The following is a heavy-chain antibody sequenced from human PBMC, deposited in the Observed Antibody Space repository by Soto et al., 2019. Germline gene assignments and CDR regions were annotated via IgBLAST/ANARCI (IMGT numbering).Heavy chain of an antibody. J-gene: IGHJ4*02. CDR2: IYHTGST. V-gene: IGHV4-30-2*01. Sequence: VQLQKPGSGLVKPSQTLSLPCPVSGDPISSGGYSGTWIRQPPRQGLEWIGYIYHTGSTSYSPSLKSRVTMSVDKSKNQFSLSLNSVTAADTAIYYCARAHYGPSGYYFDSWGQGALFTVSS. D-gene: IGHD3-22*01. CDR3: ARAHYGPSGYYFDS. CDR1: GDPISSGGYS.